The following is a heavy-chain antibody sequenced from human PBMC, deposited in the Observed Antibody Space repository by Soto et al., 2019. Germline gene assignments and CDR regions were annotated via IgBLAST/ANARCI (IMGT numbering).Heavy chain of an antibody. CDR1: GYTFTSYG. V-gene: IGHV1-18*01. J-gene: IGHJ6*02. CDR3: ARDIGLGFGESRNYYYGMDV. D-gene: IGHD3-10*01. CDR2: ISAYNGNT. Sequence: ASVKVSCKASGYTFTSYGISWVRQAPGRGLEWMGWISAYNGNTNYAQKLQGRVTMTTDTSTSTAYMELRSLRSDDTAVYYCARDIGLGFGESRNYYYGMDVWGQGTTVTVS.